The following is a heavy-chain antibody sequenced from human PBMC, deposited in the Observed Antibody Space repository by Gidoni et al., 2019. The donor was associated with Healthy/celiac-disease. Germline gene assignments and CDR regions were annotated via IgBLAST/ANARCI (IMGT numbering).Heavy chain of an antibody. CDR2: IKQDGSEK. J-gene: IGHJ4*02. CDR1: GFTLSSYW. D-gene: IGHD6-19*01. Sequence: EVQLVESGGGLVQPGGSLRLSCAASGFTLSSYWMSWVRQAPGKGLEWVANIKQDGSEKYYVDSVKGRFTISRDNAKNSLYLQMNSLRAEDTAVYYCARDSDSIAVAGEFDYWGQGTLVTVSS. V-gene: IGHV3-7*01. CDR3: ARDSDSIAVAGEFDY.